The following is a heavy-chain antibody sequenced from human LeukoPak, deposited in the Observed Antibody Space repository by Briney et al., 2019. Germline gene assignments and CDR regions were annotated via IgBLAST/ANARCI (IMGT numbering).Heavy chain of an antibody. Sequence: GGSLRLSCAASGFTVSSNYMSWVRQAPGKGLEWVSVIYSGGSTYYADSVKGRFTISRDNSKNTLYLQMNSLRAEDTAVYYCARDPDYYGSGTGGYWGQGTLVTASS. D-gene: IGHD3-10*01. CDR3: ARDPDYYGSGTGGY. V-gene: IGHV3-66*01. J-gene: IGHJ4*02. CDR2: IYSGGST. CDR1: GFTVSSNY.